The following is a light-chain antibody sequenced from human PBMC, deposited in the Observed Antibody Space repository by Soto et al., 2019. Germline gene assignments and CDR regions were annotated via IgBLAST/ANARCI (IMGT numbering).Light chain of an antibody. CDR3: QQYEDLPLT. J-gene: IGKJ4*01. CDR1: QDISNY. V-gene: IGKV1-33*01. CDR2: DAS. Sequence: DIQMTQSPSSLSASVGDRVTITCQASQDISNYLNWYQQEPGKAPKLLIFDASNVETEVPSRFSGSGSGTDFTFTLHSLQPEDAATYYCQQYEDLPLTFGGGTKVGIK.